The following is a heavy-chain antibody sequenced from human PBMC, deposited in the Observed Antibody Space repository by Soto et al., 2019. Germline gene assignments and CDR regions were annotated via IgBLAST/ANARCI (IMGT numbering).Heavy chain of an antibody. V-gene: IGHV4-30-2*01. CDR1: GGSISSGGYS. J-gene: IGHJ5*02. CDR2: IYHSGST. Sequence: PSETLSLTCAVSGGSISSGGYSWSWIRQPPGKGLEWIGYIYHSGSTYYNPSLKSRVTISVDRSKNQFSLKLSSVTAADTAVYYCAGEVERDRFDPWGQGTLVTVSS. CDR3: AGEVERDRFDP.